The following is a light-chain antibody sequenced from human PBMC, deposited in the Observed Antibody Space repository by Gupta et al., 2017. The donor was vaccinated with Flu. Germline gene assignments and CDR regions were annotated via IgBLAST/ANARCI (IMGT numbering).Light chain of an antibody. CDR2: GNN. CDR1: SSNIGSNT. CDR3: AAWDDSLNGHYV. J-gene: IGLJ1*01. Sequence: SVLAQPPSASGTPGQRVTISCSGSSSNIGSNTVNWYQQVPSAAPKLLIYGNNQRPSGVPDRFSGSKSSTSASLAISGLQSEDEADYYCAAWDDSLNGHYVFGTGTRVTVL. V-gene: IGLV1-44*01.